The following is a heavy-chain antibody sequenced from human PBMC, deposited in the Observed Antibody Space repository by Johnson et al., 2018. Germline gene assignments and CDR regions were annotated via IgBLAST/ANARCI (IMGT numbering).Heavy chain of an antibody. CDR2: IHPGDSDI. CDR3: ARQAYCGCDCLHFYYGMDV. D-gene: IGHD2-21*02. Sequence: VQLVQSGAEVKKXGESLKISCKGSGYSFASYWIGWLRQMPGEGLEWMGIIHPGDSDIRYSPSFEGQVTISAYKSISAAYLQCSSLKASDSAMYYCARQAYCGCDCLHFYYGMDVWGQGTTVTVSS. V-gene: IGHV5-51*01. J-gene: IGHJ6*02. CDR1: GYSFASYW.